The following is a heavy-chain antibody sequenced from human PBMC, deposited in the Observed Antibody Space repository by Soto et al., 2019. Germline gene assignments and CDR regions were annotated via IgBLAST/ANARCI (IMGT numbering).Heavy chain of an antibody. Sequence: QVQLVESGGGLVKAGGSLRLSCAASGFTFSDYYMSWIRQAPGKGLEWVSYISSSSSYTNYADSVKGRFTISRDNAKNSLYLQMNSLRAEDTAVYYCARDHNRYSGYEYVDYWGQGTLVTVSS. CDR2: ISSSSSYT. CDR1: GFTFSDYY. D-gene: IGHD5-12*01. J-gene: IGHJ4*02. CDR3: ARDHNRYSGYEYVDY. V-gene: IGHV3-11*05.